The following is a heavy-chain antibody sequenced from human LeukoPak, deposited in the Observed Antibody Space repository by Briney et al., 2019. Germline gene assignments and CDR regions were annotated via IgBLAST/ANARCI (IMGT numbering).Heavy chain of an antibody. D-gene: IGHD4-17*01. CDR2: INHSGST. CDR1: GGSFSGYY. CDR3: ARLGLDYGDYVSDY. V-gene: IGHV4-34*01. J-gene: IGHJ4*02. Sequence: SETLSLTCAVYGGSFSGYYWSWIRQPPGKGLEWIGEINHSGSTNYNPSLKSRVTISVDTSKNQFSLKLSSVTAADTAVYYCARLGLDYGDYVSDYWGQGTLVTVSS.